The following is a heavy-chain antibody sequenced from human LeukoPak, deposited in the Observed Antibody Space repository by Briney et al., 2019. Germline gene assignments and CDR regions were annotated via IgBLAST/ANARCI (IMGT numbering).Heavy chain of an antibody. Sequence: GESLRLSCAASGFTFSNSAMSWVRQAPGKGLEWVSAISGSGARTYYADSVKGRFTISRDNSKNTLYLQMNSLRAEDTAVYYCAELGITMIGGVWGKGTTVTISS. V-gene: IGHV3-23*01. J-gene: IGHJ6*04. CDR1: GFTFSNSA. CDR2: ISGSGART. CDR3: AELGITMIGGV. D-gene: IGHD3-10*02.